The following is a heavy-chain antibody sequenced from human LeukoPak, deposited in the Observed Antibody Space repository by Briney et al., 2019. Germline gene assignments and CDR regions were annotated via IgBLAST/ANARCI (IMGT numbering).Heavy chain of an antibody. CDR3: ARVPENYYDSSGYHY. J-gene: IGHJ4*02. D-gene: IGHD3-22*01. CDR1: GYTFTGYY. V-gene: IGHV1-2*02. CDR2: INPNSGGT. Sequence: ASVKVSCKASGYTFTGYYMHWVRQAPGQGLEWMGWINPNSGGTNYAQKFQGRVTMTRDTSISTAYMELSRLRSDDTAVHYCARVPENYYDSSGYHYWGQGTLVTVSS.